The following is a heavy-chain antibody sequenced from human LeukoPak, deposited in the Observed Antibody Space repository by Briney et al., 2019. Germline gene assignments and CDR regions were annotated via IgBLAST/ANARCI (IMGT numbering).Heavy chain of an antibody. CDR2: INHSGST. CDR1: GGSFSTYY. J-gene: IGHJ4*02. CDR3: ARHVTSGYDWDDY. Sequence: TSETLSLTCAVYGGSFSTYYWNWIRQPPGKGLEWIGEINHSGSTYYNPSLKSRVTISVDTSKNQFSLKLSSVTAADTAVYYCARHVTSGYDWDDYWGQGTLVTVSS. V-gene: IGHV4-34*01. D-gene: IGHD5-12*01.